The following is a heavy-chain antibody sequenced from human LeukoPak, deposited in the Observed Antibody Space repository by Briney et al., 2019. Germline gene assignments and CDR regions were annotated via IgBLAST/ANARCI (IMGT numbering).Heavy chain of an antibody. CDR2: IKQDGSER. D-gene: IGHD1-26*01. CDR3: ARDLPSMSGDYFDY. Sequence: QSGGSLRLSCAASGFTFSSYSMNRVRQAPGKGLEWVANIKQDGSERYYVDSVKGRFTISRDNAKNSLYLQMNSLRAEDTAVYYCARDLPSMSGDYFDYWGQGTLVTVSS. CDR1: GFTFSSYS. V-gene: IGHV3-7*01. J-gene: IGHJ4*02.